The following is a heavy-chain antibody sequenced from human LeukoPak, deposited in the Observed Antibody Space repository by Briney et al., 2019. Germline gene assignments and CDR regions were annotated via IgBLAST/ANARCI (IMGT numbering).Heavy chain of an antibody. CDR2: ILPRSGDT. CDR1: GYTFTNYD. Sequence: ASVKVSCKASGYTFTNYDINWVRQAPGQGLEWVGWILPRSGDTYYAQRFHGRVAMTTDTSINTAYMELSRLKPDDTGVYFCARPPRDLVSAAPFPSWGQGTLVTVSS. CDR3: ARPPRDLVSAAPFPS. D-gene: IGHD2-2*01. V-gene: IGHV1-2*02. J-gene: IGHJ1*01.